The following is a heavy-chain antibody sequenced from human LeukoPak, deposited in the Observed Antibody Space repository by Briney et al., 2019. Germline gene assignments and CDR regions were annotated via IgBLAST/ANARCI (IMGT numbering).Heavy chain of an antibody. Sequence: GGSLRLSCAASGLTFSSYWMSWVRQAPGKGLEWVANIKQDGSEKYYVDSVKGRFTISRDNAQNSLYLQMNSLRAEDTAVYYCARDRSAYYYDSSGSGGDYWGQGTLVTVSS. V-gene: IGHV3-7*01. CDR1: GLTFSSYW. CDR3: ARDRSAYYYDSSGSGGDY. CDR2: IKQDGSEK. J-gene: IGHJ4*02. D-gene: IGHD3-22*01.